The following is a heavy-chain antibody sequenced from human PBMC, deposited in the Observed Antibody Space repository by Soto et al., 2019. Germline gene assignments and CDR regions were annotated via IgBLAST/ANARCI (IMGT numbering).Heavy chain of an antibody. J-gene: IGHJ6*02. CDR2: IDPSDSYT. Sequence: GESMKISCKGSGYSFTSYWISWVRQMPGKGLEWMGRIDPSDSYTNYSPSFQGHVTISADKSISTAYLQWSSLKASDTAMYYCARYIDTGMAGGYYGMDVWGQGTTVTVSS. CDR1: GYSFTSYW. V-gene: IGHV5-10-1*01. D-gene: IGHD5-18*01. CDR3: ARYIDTGMAGGYYGMDV.